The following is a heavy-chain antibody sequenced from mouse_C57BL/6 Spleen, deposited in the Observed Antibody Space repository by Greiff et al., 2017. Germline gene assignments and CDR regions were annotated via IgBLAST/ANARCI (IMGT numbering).Heavy chain of an antibody. J-gene: IGHJ2*01. CDR3: ASAYDYDGYYGY. V-gene: IGHV5-4*01. Sequence: EVHLVESGGGLVKPGGSLKLSCAASGFTFSSYAMSWVRQTPEKRLEWVATISDGGSYTYYPDNVKGRFTISRDNAKNNLYLQMSHLKSEDTSMYYCASAYDYDGYYGYWGHGTTLTVSS. D-gene: IGHD2-4*01. CDR1: GFTFSSYA. CDR2: ISDGGSYT.